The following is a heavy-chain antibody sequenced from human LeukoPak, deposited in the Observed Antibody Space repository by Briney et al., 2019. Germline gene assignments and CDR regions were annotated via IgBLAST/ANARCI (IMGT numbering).Heavy chain of an antibody. Sequence: SETLSLTCTVSGGSISSGGYYWSWIRQPPGKGLEWIGYIYHSGSTYYNPSLKSRVTISVDRSKNQFSLKLSSVTAADTAVYYCARDIGHSSSGGNWFDPWGQGTLVTVSS. V-gene: IGHV4-30-2*01. D-gene: IGHD6-6*01. J-gene: IGHJ5*02. CDR1: GGSISSGGYY. CDR2: IYHSGST. CDR3: ARDIGHSSSGGNWFDP.